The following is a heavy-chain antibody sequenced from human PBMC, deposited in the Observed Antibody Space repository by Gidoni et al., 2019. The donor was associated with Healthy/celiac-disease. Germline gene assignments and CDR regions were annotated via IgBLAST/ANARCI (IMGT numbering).Heavy chain of an antibody. Sequence: QVQLVQSGAEVKKPGASVKVSCKASGYTFTSYAMPWVRQAPGQRLEWMGWINAGNGNTKYSQKFQGRVTITRDTSASTAYMELSSLRSEDTAVYYCARVVSPSSGQEYYYDSSGYNDYWGQGTLVTVSS. D-gene: IGHD3-22*01. CDR2: INAGNGNT. V-gene: IGHV1-3*01. J-gene: IGHJ4*02. CDR1: GYTFTSYA. CDR3: ARVVSPSSGQEYYYDSSGYNDY.